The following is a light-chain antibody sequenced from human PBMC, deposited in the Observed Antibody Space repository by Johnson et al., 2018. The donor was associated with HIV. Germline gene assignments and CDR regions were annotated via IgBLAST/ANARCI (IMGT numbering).Light chain of an antibody. CDR1: SSNIGRNY. Sequence: QSVLTQPPSVSAAPGQKVTISCSGSSSNIGRNYVSWYQQLPGTAPKLLIFDNNKRRSGIPDRFSASKSGTSATLGITGLQTGDEADYYCGTWDSSLSAYVFGTGTKVTVL. J-gene: IGLJ1*01. V-gene: IGLV1-51*01. CDR3: GTWDSSLSAYV. CDR2: DNN.